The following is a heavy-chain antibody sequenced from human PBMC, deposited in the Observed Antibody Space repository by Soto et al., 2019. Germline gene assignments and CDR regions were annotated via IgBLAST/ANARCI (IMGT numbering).Heavy chain of an antibody. Sequence: GASVKVSCKASGYTFTSYGISWVRQAPGQGLEWMGWISAYNGNTNYAQKLQGRVTMTTDTSTSTAYMELRSLRSDDTAVYYCARIAPRLDLKWELLSDYGMDVWGQGTTVTVSS. CDR3: ARIAPRLDLKWELLSDYGMDV. V-gene: IGHV1-18*01. CDR2: ISAYNGNT. CDR1: GYTFTSYG. J-gene: IGHJ6*02. D-gene: IGHD1-26*01.